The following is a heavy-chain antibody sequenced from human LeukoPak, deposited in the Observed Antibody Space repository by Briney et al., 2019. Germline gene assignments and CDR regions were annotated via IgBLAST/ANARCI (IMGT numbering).Heavy chain of an antibody. J-gene: IGHJ5*02. CDR1: GGSISSYY. CDR2: IYTSGST. Sequence: PSETLSLTCTVSGGSISSYYWSWIRQPAGKGLEWIGYIYTSGSTNYNPSLKSRVTISVDTSKNQFSLKLSSVTAANTAVYYCARETTTNNWFDPWGQGTLVTVSS. D-gene: IGHD1-26*01. V-gene: IGHV4-4*09. CDR3: ARETTTNNWFDP.